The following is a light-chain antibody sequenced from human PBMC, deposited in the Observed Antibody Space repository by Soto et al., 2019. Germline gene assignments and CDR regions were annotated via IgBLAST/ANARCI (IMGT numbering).Light chain of an antibody. CDR2: AAS. V-gene: IGKV1-27*01. CDR1: QGIRNY. Sequence: DIQMTQSPSSLSASVGDRVTITCRASQGIRNYLAWYQQKPGKVPKLLIYAASTLQSGVPSRFSGSGSGTDFTLTISSLQPEDFATYYCQKYDSAHLTFGGGTKVEIK. J-gene: IGKJ4*01. CDR3: QKYDSAHLT.